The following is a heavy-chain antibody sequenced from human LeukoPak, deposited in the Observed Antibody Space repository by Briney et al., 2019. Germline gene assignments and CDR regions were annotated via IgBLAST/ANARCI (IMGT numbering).Heavy chain of an antibody. CDR3: AKDLDYYGSTGLDY. CDR2: ISGSGGST. J-gene: IGHJ4*02. CDR1: GFTFSSYA. Sequence: GGSLRLSCAASGFTFSSYAMSWVRQAPGKGLEWVSGISGSGGSTYYADSVKGRFTISRDNSKNTLYLQMNSLRAEDTAVYHCAKDLDYYGSTGLDYWGQGSLVTVSS. V-gene: IGHV3-23*01. D-gene: IGHD3-10*01.